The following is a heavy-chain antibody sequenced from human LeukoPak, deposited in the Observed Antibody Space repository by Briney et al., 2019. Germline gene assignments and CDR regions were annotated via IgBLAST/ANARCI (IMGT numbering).Heavy chain of an antibody. D-gene: IGHD3-16*02. J-gene: IGHJ4*02. V-gene: IGHV4-59*01. CDR3: ATSFWGSYRSPFDY. Sequence: PSETLSLTCTVSGGSISSYYWSWIRQPPGKGLEWIGYIYYSGSTNYHPSLKSRVTISVDPSKNQFSLKMSSVTAADTAVYYCATSFWGSYRSPFDYGGQGTLVTVSS. CDR2: IYYSGST. CDR1: GGSISSYY.